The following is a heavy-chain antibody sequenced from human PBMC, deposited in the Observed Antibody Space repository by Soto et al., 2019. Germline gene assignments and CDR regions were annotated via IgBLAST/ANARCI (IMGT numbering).Heavy chain of an antibody. D-gene: IGHD3-22*01. V-gene: IGHV1-69*12. CDR1: GGTFGSYA. CDR2: IIPIFSTP. J-gene: IGHJ5*02. Sequence: QVQLVQSGGEVKKPGSSAKVSWKTSGGTFGSYAISWVRRAPGQGLEWMGGIIPIFSTPNYAQKFQGRVTITADESTSTAYMELSSLRSEDTAVYYCARPIQYYFDTSAQSAWFDPWGQGTLVTVSS. CDR3: ARPIQYYFDTSAQSAWFDP.